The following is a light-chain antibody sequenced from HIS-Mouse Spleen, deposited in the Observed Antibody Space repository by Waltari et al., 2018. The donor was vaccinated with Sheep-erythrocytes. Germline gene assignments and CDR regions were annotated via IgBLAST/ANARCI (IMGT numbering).Light chain of an antibody. CDR1: SSDVGWYNL. CDR3: CSYAGSSTPWV. J-gene: IGLJ3*02. CDR2: EGS. V-gene: IGLV2-23*01. Sequence: QSALTQPASVSGSPGQSITISCTGTSSDVGWYNLVSWYQQHPGKAPKLMIYEGSMRPSGVSNRFSGSKSGNTASLTISGLQAEDEADYYCCSYAGSSTPWVFGGGTKLTVL.